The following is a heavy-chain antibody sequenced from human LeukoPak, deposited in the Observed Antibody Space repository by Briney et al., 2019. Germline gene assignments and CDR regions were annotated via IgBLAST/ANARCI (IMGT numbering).Heavy chain of an antibody. D-gene: IGHD3-22*01. Sequence: PSETLSLTCTVSGGSISSGGYYWSWIRQHPGKGLEWIGYIYYSGSTYYNPSLKSRVTISVDTSKNQFSLKLSSVTAADTAVYYCAADHYYDSSGYYGRGQGTLVTVSS. J-gene: IGHJ4*02. V-gene: IGHV4-31*03. CDR2: IYYSGST. CDR3: AADHYYDSSGYYG. CDR1: GGSISSGGYY.